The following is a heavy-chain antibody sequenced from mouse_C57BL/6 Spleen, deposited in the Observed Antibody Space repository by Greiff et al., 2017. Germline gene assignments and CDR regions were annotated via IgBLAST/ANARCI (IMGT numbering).Heavy chain of an antibody. CDR1: GFTFSDYG. J-gene: IGHJ2*01. V-gene: IGHV5-17*01. D-gene: IGHD1-1*01. Sequence: EVKLMESGGGLVKPGGSLKLSCAASGFTFSDYGMHWVRQAPEKGLEWVAYISSGSSTIYYADTVKGRFTISRDNAKNTLFLQMTSLRSEDTAMYYCARGGDYGSIFDYWGQGTTLTVSS. CDR3: ARGGDYGSIFDY. CDR2: ISSGSSTI.